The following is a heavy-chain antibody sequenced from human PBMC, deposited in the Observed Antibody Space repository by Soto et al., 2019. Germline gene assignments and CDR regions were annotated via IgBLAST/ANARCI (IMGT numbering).Heavy chain of an antibody. D-gene: IGHD3-22*01. V-gene: IGHV4-59*01. CDR1: GGTISNYY. CDR3: ARDFHYYDSSGYQYYFDY. Sequence: SVTRRLKYTVSGGTISNYYWLWIRQPPGKGLEWIGYIYYSGSTNYNPSLKSRVTISVDTSKNQFSLKLSSVTAADTAVYYCARDFHYYDSSGYQYYFDYWGQGTLVTVSS. CDR2: IYYSGST. J-gene: IGHJ4*02.